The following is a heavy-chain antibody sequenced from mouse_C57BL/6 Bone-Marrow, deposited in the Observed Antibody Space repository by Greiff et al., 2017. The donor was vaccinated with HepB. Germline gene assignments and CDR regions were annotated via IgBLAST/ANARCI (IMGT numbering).Heavy chain of an antibody. CDR3: ASLYDYDGDFDY. Sequence: VQLQQPGAELVKPGASVKLSCKASGYTFTSYWMHWVKQRPGQGLEWIGMIHPNSGSTNYNEKFKSKATLTVDKSSSTAYMQLSSLTSEDSAVYYCASLYDYDGDFDYWGQGTTRTVSS. CDR1: GYTFTSYW. J-gene: IGHJ2*01. D-gene: IGHD2-4*01. V-gene: IGHV1-64*01. CDR2: IHPNSGST.